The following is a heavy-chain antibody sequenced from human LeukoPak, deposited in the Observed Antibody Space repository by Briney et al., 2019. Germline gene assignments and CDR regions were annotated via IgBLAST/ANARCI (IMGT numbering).Heavy chain of an antibody. D-gene: IGHD3-16*01. CDR3: TRGPSLGVQWSGQKTFFDY. J-gene: IGHJ4*02. V-gene: IGHV4-39*07. CDR1: GGSISSSSYY. CDR2: IFYSGNT. Sequence: SETLSLTCTASGGSISSSSYYWGWIRQPPGKGLEWIGTIFYSGNTYYNPSLKSRVTISVDTSKNQFSLRLSSVTAADTAVYYCTRGPSLGVQWSGQKTFFDYWGQGTLVTVSS.